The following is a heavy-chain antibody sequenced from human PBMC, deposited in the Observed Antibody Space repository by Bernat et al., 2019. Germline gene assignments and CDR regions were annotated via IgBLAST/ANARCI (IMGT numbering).Heavy chain of an antibody. CDR3: AREATILDFDY. J-gene: IGHJ4*02. V-gene: IGHV3-21*01. CDR1: GFTFSSYS. CDR2: ISSSSYI. D-gene: IGHD5-12*01. Sequence: EVQLVESGGGLVKPGGSLRLSCAASGFTFSSYSMNWVRQAPGKGLEWVSSISSSSYIYYADSVKGRFTISRDNAKNSLYLQMNSLRAEDTAVYYCAREATILDFDYWGQGTLVTVSS.